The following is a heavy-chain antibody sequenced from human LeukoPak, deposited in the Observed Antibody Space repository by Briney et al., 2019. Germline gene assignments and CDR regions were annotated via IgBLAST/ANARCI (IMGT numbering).Heavy chain of an antibody. CDR2: IYYSGSN. D-gene: IGHD3-10*01. J-gene: IGHJ4*02. CDR3: ARHGPHVGRFGALLGYFDY. CDR1: GGSISSSGYY. Sequence: PSETLSLTCTVSGGSISSSGYYWVWLRQPPGKGLEWIGSIYYSGSNYYNPSLKSRVTISVDTSKNQFSLKLSSVTAADTAVYYCARHGPHVGRFGALLGYFDYWGQGTLVTVSS. V-gene: IGHV4-39*01.